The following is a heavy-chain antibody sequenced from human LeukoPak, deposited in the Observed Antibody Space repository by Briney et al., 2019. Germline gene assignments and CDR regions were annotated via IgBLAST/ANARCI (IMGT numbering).Heavy chain of an antibody. Sequence: SETLSLTCTVSGGSISSSSYYWGWIRQPPGKGLEWIGSIYYSGSTYYNPSLKSRVTISVDTSKNQFSLKLSSVTAADTAVYYCARQHGAKAPTRFLEWLRTDYYFDYWGQGTLVTVSS. CDR2: IYYSGST. CDR1: GGSISSSSYY. V-gene: IGHV4-39*01. D-gene: IGHD3-3*01. CDR3: ARQHGAKAPTRFLEWLRTDYYFDY. J-gene: IGHJ4*02.